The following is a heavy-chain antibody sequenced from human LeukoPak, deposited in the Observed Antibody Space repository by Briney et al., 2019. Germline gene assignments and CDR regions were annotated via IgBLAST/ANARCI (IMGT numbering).Heavy chain of an antibody. Sequence: GGSLRLSCATSGVAFDDSGMNLVRQAPGKGLEWVSNINWNGNNVDYADPVKGRFTISRDKTKNSLHLQMNSLRAEDTAVYYCARVRKQYYYDNSHHRDASDVWGQGTMVIVSS. V-gene: IGHV3-20*04. CDR3: ARVRKQYYYDNSHHRDASDV. J-gene: IGHJ3*01. CDR2: INWNGNNV. CDR1: GVAFDDSG. D-gene: IGHD3-22*01.